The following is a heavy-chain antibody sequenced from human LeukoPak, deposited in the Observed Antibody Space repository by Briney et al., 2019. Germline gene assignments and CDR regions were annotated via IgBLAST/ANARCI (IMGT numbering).Heavy chain of an antibody. CDR3: ARDREVDSSGYYYSRFDP. D-gene: IGHD3-22*01. CDR2: IIPIFGTA. Sequence: SVKVSCKASGGTFSSYAISWVRQAPGQGLEWMGGIIPIFGTANYAQKFQGRVAITADESTSTAYMELSSLRSEDTAVYYCARDREVDSSGYYYSRFDPWGQGTLVTVSS. J-gene: IGHJ5*02. CDR1: GGTFSSYA. V-gene: IGHV1-69*13.